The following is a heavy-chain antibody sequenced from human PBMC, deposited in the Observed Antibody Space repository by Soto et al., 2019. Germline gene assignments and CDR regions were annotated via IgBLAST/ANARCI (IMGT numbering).Heavy chain of an antibody. D-gene: IGHD1-26*01. CDR1: GFTFSSYA. Sequence: EVQLLESGGGLVQPGGSLRLSCAASGFTFSSYAMRWVRQAPGKGLEWVSAISGSGGSTYYADSVKGRFTISRDNSKNTLYLQMNSRRAEDTAVYYCASRGSGSYSDYWGQGTLVTVSS. J-gene: IGHJ4*02. CDR2: ISGSGGST. CDR3: ASRGSGSYSDY. V-gene: IGHV3-23*01.